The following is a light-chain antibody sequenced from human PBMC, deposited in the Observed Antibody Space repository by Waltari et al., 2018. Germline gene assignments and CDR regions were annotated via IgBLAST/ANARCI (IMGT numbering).Light chain of an antibody. J-gene: IGKJ1*01. Sequence: EVVLTQSPGTLSLSPGERATLSCRTSQSVGRTLAWYQQNPGQAPRLLIYAASTRATGIPDRFSGSGSGTDFSLTITRLEPEDFAVYYCQHYVRLPVTFGQGTKVEIK. CDR1: QSVGRT. CDR2: AAS. CDR3: QHYVRLPVT. V-gene: IGKV3-20*01.